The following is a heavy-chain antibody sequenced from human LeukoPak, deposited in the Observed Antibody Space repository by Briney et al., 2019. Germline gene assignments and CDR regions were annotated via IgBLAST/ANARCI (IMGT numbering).Heavy chain of an antibody. V-gene: IGHV3-30*02. CDR3: SRDLGPDYDILTD. CDR1: GFTFSSYG. J-gene: IGHJ4*02. CDR2: IQYDGSNK. Sequence: GGSLRLSCAASGFTFSSYGMHWVRQAPGKGLEWVAFIQYDGSNKFYADSVKARFTISRDNSENTVHLQMNSLRVEDTALYYCSRDLGPDYDILTDWGQGTLVTVSS. D-gene: IGHD3-9*01.